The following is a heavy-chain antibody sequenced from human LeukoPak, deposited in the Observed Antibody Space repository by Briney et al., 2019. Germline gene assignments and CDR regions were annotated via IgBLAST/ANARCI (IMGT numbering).Heavy chain of an antibody. J-gene: IGHJ3*02. V-gene: IGHV4-59*08. CDR3: ARHIVYYGAFDI. Sequence: SETLSLTCTVSGYSISSGYYWSWIRQPPGKGPEWIGYIYYSGSTNYNPSLKSRVTISVDTSKNQFSLKLSSVTAADTAVYYRARHIVYYGAFDIWGQGTMVTVSS. CDR2: IYYSGST. D-gene: IGHD3-10*01. CDR1: GYSISSGYY.